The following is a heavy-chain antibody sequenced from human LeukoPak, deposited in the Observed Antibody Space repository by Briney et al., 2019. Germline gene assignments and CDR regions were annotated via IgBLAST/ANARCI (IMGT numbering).Heavy chain of an antibody. Sequence: PSETLSLTCTVSGGSISSSSYYWGWIRQPPGKGLEWIGSIYYSGSTYYNPSLKSRVTISVDTSKNQFSLKLSSVTAADTAVYYCARRYGSGTGPSSSWPYDVWGKGTTVTISS. J-gene: IGHJ6*04. D-gene: IGHD3-10*01. CDR2: IYYSGST. V-gene: IGHV4-39*01. CDR1: GGSISSSSYY. CDR3: ARRYGSGTGPSSSWPYDV.